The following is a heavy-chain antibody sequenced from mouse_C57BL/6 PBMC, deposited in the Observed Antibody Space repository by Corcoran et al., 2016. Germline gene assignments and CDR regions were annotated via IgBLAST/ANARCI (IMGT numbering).Heavy chain of an antibody. CDR3: ARHGDY. V-gene: IGHV9-3*01. CDR1: GYTFTTYG. Sequence: QIQLVQSGPELKKPGETVKISCKASGYTFTTYGMSWVKQAPGKGLKWMGWINTYSGVPTYADDFKGRFAFSLETSASTAYLQINNLKNEDTATYFCARHGDYWGQGTTLTVSS. CDR2: INTYSGVP. J-gene: IGHJ2*01.